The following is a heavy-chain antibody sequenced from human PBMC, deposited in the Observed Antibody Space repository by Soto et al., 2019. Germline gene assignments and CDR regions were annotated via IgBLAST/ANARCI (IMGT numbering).Heavy chain of an antibody. V-gene: IGHV3-53*05. J-gene: IGHJ4*02. CDR1: GFAVSSSY. CDR2: IYNDGAT. Sequence: PGGSLRLSXAASGFAVSSSYMTWVRQVPGKGLEWVSVIYNDGATYYADSVRGRFTISRDIFKNTLILQMNSLKNDDTAVYYCARGHYAGPGQWGQGTLVTVSS. CDR3: ARGHYAGPGQ. D-gene: IGHD3-16*01.